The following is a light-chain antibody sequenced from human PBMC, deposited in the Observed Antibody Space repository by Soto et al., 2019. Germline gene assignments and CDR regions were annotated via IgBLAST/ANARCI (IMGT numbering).Light chain of an antibody. Sequence: DIQWTQSPSFLSASVGDRVTITCGASQSISKYLAWYQQKPGKAPKLLIYDASSLESGVPSRFSGSGSGTEFTLTISSLKPADFATYYCQQYNSYSTFGQGTKVDIK. J-gene: IGKJ1*01. CDR1: QSISKY. CDR2: DAS. CDR3: QQYNSYST. V-gene: IGKV1-5*01.